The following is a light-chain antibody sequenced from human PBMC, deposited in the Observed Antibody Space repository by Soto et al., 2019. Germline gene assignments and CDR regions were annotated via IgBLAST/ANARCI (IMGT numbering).Light chain of an antibody. J-gene: IGLJ1*01. CDR2: SNN. Sequence: QSVLTQPPSASGTPGQRVTISCSGSSSNIVSNTVNWYQQLPGTAPKLLIYSNNQRPSGVPDRFSGSKSGTSASLAISGLQSEDEADYYCAAWHDSLNGPVFGTGIKVTVL. V-gene: IGLV1-44*01. CDR1: SSNIVSNT. CDR3: AAWHDSLNGPV.